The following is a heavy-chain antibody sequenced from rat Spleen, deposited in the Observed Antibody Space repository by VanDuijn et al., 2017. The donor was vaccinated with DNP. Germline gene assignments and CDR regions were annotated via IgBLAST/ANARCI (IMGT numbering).Heavy chain of an antibody. V-gene: IGHV3-3*01. CDR3: ASTQFSGDVNWFAY. CDR1: GHSITDSYR. CDR2: INSAGNT. D-gene: IGHD1-1*01. Sequence: EVQLQESGPGLVKPSQSLSLTCSVTGHSITDSYRWNWIRKFPGNKLEWMGYINSAGNTRYSPSLKSRISITRDKSKNQFFLQVNSVTAEDTATYYCASTQFSGDVNWFAYWGQGTLVTVSS. J-gene: IGHJ3*01.